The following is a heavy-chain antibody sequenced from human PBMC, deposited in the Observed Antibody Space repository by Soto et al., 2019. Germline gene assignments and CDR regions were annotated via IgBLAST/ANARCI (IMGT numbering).Heavy chain of an antibody. Sequence: QITLKESGPTLVKPSQTLTLTCTFSGFSLTTSGVCVGWIRQPPGKALEWLALIYWDDDKRYSPSLKSRLTITKDTSKNQVVLTMTNMDPVDTATYSCTHTIAPRLFDYWGQGTLVTVSS. J-gene: IGHJ4*02. V-gene: IGHV2-5*02. CDR1: GFSLTTSGVC. D-gene: IGHD2-21*01. CDR2: IYWDDDK. CDR3: THTIAPRLFDY.